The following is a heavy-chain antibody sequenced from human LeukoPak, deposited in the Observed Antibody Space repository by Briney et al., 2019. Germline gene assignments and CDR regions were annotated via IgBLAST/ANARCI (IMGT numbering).Heavy chain of an antibody. CDR1: GFTFSDYY. J-gene: IGHJ3*02. D-gene: IGHD3-9*01. CDR2: ISSSGSTI. Sequence: PGGSLRLSCAASGFTFSDYYMSWIRQAPGKGLEWVSYISSSGSTIYYADSVKGQFTISRDNAKNSLYLQMNSLRAEDTAVYYCARDAYDILTGGAFDIWGQGTMVTVSS. CDR3: ARDAYDILTGGAFDI. V-gene: IGHV3-11*01.